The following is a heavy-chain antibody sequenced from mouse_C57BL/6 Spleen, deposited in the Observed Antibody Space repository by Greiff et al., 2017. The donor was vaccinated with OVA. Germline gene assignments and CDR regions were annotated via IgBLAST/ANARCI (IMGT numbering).Heavy chain of an antibody. CDR1: GFTFSDYG. CDR2: ISSGSSTI. Sequence: EVKVVESGGGLVKPGGSLKLSCAASGFTFSDYGMHWVRQAPEKGLEWVAYISSGSSTIYYPDTVKGRFTISRDNAKNTLFLQMTSLRSEDTAMYYCARITTVAGVWGTGTTVTVSS. D-gene: IGHD1-1*01. CDR3: ARITTVAGV. J-gene: IGHJ1*03. V-gene: IGHV5-17*01.